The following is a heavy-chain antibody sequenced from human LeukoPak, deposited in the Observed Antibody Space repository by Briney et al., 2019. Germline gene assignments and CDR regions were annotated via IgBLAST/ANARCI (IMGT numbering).Heavy chain of an antibody. CDR1: GFTLSSYS. CDR3: ANAQTP. CDR2: IRYDGINK. Sequence: GGSLRLSCAASGFTLSSYSMHWVRQAPGKGLEWVAFIRYDGINKYYADSVKGRFTISRDNSKNTLYLQMNSLRAEDTAVYYCANAQTPWGQGTLVTVSS. V-gene: IGHV3-30*02. J-gene: IGHJ5*02.